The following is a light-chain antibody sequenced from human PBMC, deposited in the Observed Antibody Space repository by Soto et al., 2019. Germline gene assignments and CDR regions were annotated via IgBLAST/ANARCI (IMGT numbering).Light chain of an antibody. V-gene: IGLV2-14*01. Sequence: QSALTQPASVSGSPGQSITISCTGTSNDVGAYNYVSWYQQHPGKAPKVMISEVSNRPSGVSNRFSGSKSGTTASLTISGLQAEDEADYYCTSYTTSGTLIFGGGTKLTVL. CDR1: SNDVGAYNY. CDR2: EVS. J-gene: IGLJ2*01. CDR3: TSYTTSGTLI.